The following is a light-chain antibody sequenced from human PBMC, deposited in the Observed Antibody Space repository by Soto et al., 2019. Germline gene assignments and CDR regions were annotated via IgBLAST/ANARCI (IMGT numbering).Light chain of an antibody. CDR3: HQRSNWPPEIT. CDR2: DAS. J-gene: IGKJ5*01. Sequence: EIVMTQSPATLSVSPGERATLSCGASQSVSSSYLAWYQQKPGLAPRLLIYDASSKATGIPDRFSGNGSGTDFTLTISRLEPEDFAVYYCHQRSNWPPEITFGQGTRREIK. CDR1: QSVSSSY. V-gene: IGKV3D-20*02.